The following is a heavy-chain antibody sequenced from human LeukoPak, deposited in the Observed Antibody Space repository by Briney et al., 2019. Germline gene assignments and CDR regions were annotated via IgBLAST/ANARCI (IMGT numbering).Heavy chain of an antibody. CDR3: AKRAGAAREGVFFYFDY. Sequence: PGGSLRLSCAASGFTFSSYAMSWVRQAPGKGLEWVSAISGSDGSTHYADSVKGRFTISRDNSKNTLYLQMNSLRAEDTAVYYCAKRAGAAREGVFFYFDYWGQGTLVTVSS. CDR1: GFTFSSYA. J-gene: IGHJ4*02. V-gene: IGHV3-23*01. D-gene: IGHD6-6*01. CDR2: ISGSDGST.